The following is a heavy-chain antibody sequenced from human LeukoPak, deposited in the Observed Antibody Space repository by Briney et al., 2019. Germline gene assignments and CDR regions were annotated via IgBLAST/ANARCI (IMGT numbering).Heavy chain of an antibody. CDR3: AKVDLWSGYYTGIEY. CDR2: IRYDGSNK. Sequence: GGSLRLSCAASGFTFNNYGMHWVRQAPGKGLEWVTYIRYDGSNKYYTDSVKGRFTISRDNSKNMLYLQMNSLRAEETAVYYCAKVDLWSGYYTGIEYWGQGTLVTVSS. J-gene: IGHJ4*02. CDR1: GFTFNNYG. D-gene: IGHD3-3*01. V-gene: IGHV3-30*02.